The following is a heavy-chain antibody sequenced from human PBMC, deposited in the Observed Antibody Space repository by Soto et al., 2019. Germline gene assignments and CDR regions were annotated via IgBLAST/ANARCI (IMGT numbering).Heavy chain of an antibody. CDR3: ARAPYRSPPDDYYYGMDV. Sequence: QVQLVQSGAEVKKPGSSVKVSCKASGGTFSSYAISWVRQAPGQGLEWMGGIIPIFGTANYAQKFQGRVTITADESTSTDYMELSSLRSEDTAVYYCARAPYRSPPDDYYYGMDVWGQGTTVTVSS. D-gene: IGHD6-13*01. J-gene: IGHJ6*02. CDR1: GGTFSSYA. V-gene: IGHV1-69*01. CDR2: IIPIFGTA.